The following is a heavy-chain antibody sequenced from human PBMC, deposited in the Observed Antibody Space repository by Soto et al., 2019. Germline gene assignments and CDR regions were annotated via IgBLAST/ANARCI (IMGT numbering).Heavy chain of an antibody. CDR1: GFTFSSYD. CDR3: ARAPKQLGEDYFDY. D-gene: IGHD6-6*01. CDR2: IGTAGDT. V-gene: IGHV3-13*01. Sequence: GESLKISCAASGFTFSSYDMHWVRQATGKGLEWVSAIGTAGDTYYPGSVKGRFTISRENAKNSLYLQMNSLRAEDTAVYYCARAPKQLGEDYFDYWGQGTLVTVSS. J-gene: IGHJ4*02.